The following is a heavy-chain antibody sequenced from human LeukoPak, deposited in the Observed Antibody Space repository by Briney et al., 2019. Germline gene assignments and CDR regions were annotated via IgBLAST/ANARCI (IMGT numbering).Heavy chain of an antibody. V-gene: IGHV3-23*01. CDR1: GFTFSSYA. J-gene: IGHJ5*02. Sequence: GSLRLSCAASGFTFSSYAMSWVRQAPGRGLEWVSAISASGDRTYYADSVKGRFTISRDNSKNTLYLQMNSLRAEDTAVYSCAKNGEVLSWFDPWGQGTLVTVSS. D-gene: IGHD3-10*01. CDR2: ISASGDRT. CDR3: AKNGEVLSWFDP.